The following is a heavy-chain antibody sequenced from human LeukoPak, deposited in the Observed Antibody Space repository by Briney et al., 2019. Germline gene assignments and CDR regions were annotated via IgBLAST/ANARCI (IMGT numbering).Heavy chain of an antibody. CDR2: ISGSGGST. CDR1: GFTFSSYA. CDR3: EKGLGSSGYYYSPFDS. J-gene: IGHJ4*02. D-gene: IGHD3-22*01. Sequence: GGSLRLSCAASGFTFSSYAMSWVRQAPGKGLEWVSGISGSGGSTYYADSVKGRFTISRDNSKNTLYLQMNSRRAEDTAVYYGEKGLGSSGYYYSPFDSWGPGTLVTVST. V-gene: IGHV3-23*01.